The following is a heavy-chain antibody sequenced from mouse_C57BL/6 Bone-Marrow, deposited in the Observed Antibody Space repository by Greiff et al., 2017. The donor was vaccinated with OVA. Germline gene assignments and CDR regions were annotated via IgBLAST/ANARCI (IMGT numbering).Heavy chain of an antibody. CDR3: ASLIYYGNYDGAMDY. CDR2: IDPSDSYT. D-gene: IGHD2-1*01. CDR1: GYTFTSYW. V-gene: IGHV1-50*01. J-gene: IGHJ4*01. Sequence: QVQLQQPGAELVKPGASVKLSCKASGYTFTSYWMQWVKQRPGQGLEWIGEIDPSDSYTNYNQKFKGKATLTVDTSSSTAYMQLSSLTSEDSAVYYCASLIYYGNYDGAMDYWGQGTSVTGSS.